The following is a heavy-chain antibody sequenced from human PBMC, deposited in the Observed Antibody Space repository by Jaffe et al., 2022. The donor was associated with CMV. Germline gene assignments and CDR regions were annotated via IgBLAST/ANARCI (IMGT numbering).Heavy chain of an antibody. Sequence: QVQLQESGPGLVKPSETLSLTCTVSGGSISSYYWSWIRQPPGKGLEWIGYIYYSGSTNYNPSLKSRVTISVDTSKNQFSLKLSSVTAADTAVYYCASQIPARYYYDSSGTPGVFDYWGQGTLVTVSS. V-gene: IGHV4-59*01. J-gene: IGHJ4*02. D-gene: IGHD3-22*01. CDR3: ASQIPARYYYDSSGTPGVFDY. CDR1: GGSISSYY. CDR2: IYYSGST.